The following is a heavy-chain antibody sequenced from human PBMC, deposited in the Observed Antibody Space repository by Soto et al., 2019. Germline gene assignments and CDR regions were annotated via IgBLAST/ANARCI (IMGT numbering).Heavy chain of an antibody. CDR3: ARKDKSGYFNWFDP. CDR1: GYRFTSYW. CDR2: IFPSDSDT. Sequence: PVESLKISCRTSGYRFTSYWIAWVRQMPGKGLEWMGIIFPSDSDTRYSPSFQGQATISADRSTSTVFLQWASLKASDTAVYFCARKDKSGYFNWFDPWGQGTLVTVSS. J-gene: IGHJ5*02. D-gene: IGHD3-22*01. V-gene: IGHV5-51*01.